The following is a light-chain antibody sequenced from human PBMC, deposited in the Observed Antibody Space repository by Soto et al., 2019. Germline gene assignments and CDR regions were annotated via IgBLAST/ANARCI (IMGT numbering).Light chain of an antibody. Sequence: QSVLTQPPSVSGAPGQRVTISCTGSSSNIGAGYDVHWYQQLPGTAPKLLIYGNSNRPSGVPDRFSGSKSGTSASLAITGLQAEDEADYYCQYYNSRLSGYVSGTGTKVTVL. CDR3: QYYNSRLSGYV. CDR2: GNS. CDR1: SSNIGAGYD. V-gene: IGLV1-40*01. J-gene: IGLJ1*01.